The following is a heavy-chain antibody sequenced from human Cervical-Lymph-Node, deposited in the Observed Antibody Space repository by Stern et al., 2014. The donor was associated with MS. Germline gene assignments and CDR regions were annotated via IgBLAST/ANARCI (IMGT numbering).Heavy chain of an antibody. V-gene: IGHV1-8*01. CDR3: ASASEVTTTVY. D-gene: IGHD4-17*01. J-gene: IGHJ4*02. Sequence: QDQLVQSGAEVTKPGASVKVSCKASGYTFTNYDINWVRQATGQGLEWMGWMSPNNGNANYAQRFQGRLTMTRDISISTAYMELSSLTSDDTAVYYCASASEVTTTVYWGQGTLVTVSS. CDR2: MSPNNGNA. CDR1: GYTFTNYD.